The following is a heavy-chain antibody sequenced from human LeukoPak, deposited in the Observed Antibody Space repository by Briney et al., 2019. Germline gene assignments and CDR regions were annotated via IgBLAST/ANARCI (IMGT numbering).Heavy chain of an antibody. CDR1: GGSISSGSYY. D-gene: IGHD2-15*01. CDR2: IYHSGST. J-gene: IGHJ2*01. Sequence: SQTLSLTCTVSGGSISSGSYYWSWIRQPAGKGLEWIGEIYHSGSTNYNPSLKSRVTISVDKSKNQFSLKLSSVTAADTAVYYCARTPRWYFDLWGRGTLVTVSS. CDR3: ARTPRWYFDL. V-gene: IGHV4-61*09.